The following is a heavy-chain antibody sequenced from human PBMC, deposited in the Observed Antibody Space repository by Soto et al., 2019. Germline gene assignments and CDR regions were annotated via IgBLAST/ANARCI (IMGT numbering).Heavy chain of an antibody. V-gene: IGHV4-59*01. CDR1: GGSISSDY. CDR3: ARSQDSSGYWNNCFDP. CDR2: IYYSGST. Sequence: SAALSLTCTDSGGSISSDYWSWIRQPRGKGLEWLGCIYYSGSTNSNPSLKSRVTISVDTSKNQFSLKLSSVTAADTAVYYCARSQDSSGYWNNCFDPWGQATLVTVSS. D-gene: IGHD3-22*01. J-gene: IGHJ5*02.